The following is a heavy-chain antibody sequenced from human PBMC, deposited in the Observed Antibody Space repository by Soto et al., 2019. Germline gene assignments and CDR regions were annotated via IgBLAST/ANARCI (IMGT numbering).Heavy chain of an antibody. J-gene: IGHJ6*02. V-gene: IGHV3-23*01. D-gene: IGHD4-17*01. CDR1: GFTFSSYA. Sequence: GGSLRLSCAASGFTFSSYAMSWVRQAPGKGLEWVSAISGSGGSTYYADSVKGRFTISRDNSKNTLYLQMNSLRAEDTAVYYCAKGGPRTVTTFLLGMDVWGQGTTVTVSS. CDR2: ISGSGGST. CDR3: AKGGPRTVTTFLLGMDV.